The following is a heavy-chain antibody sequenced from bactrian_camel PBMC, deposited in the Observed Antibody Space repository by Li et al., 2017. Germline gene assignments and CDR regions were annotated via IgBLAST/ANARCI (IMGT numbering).Heavy chain of an antibody. CDR1: GFSNTRYC. CDR3: AADDVPRRPCTVRLFTRGNY. D-gene: IGHD1*01. J-gene: IGHJ4*01. V-gene: IGHV3S10*01. CDR2: YDSDGRS. Sequence: DVQLVESGGGSVQPGGSLTLSCTGAPPGFSNTRYCLGWFRQAPGKEREGIASYDSDGRSTYAESVAGRFTISTDNAKGILFLQMNNLKPEDTAMYYCAADDVPRRPCTVRLFTRGNYWGQGTQVTVS.